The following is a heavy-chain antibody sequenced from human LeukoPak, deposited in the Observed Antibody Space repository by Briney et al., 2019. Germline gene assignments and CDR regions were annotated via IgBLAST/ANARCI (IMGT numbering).Heavy chain of an antibody. V-gene: IGHV4-59*11. CDR1: GGSISSHY. CDR2: IYYSGST. D-gene: IGHD3-22*01. CDR3: ARMRPLNYDSSGYFDY. J-gene: IGHJ4*02. Sequence: SETLSLTCTVSGGSISSHYWSWIRQPPGKGLEWIGYIYYSGSTNYNPSLKGRVTISVDTSKNQFSLKLSSVTAADTAVYYCARMRPLNYDSSGYFDYWGQGTLVTVSS.